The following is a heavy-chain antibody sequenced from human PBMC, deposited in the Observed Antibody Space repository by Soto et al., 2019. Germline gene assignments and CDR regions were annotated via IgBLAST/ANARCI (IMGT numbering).Heavy chain of an antibody. V-gene: IGHV4-59*08. CDR2: IYYSGST. D-gene: IGHD3-16*01. J-gene: IGHJ4*02. CDR3: ASLWGWSVDY. CDR1: GGSISSYY. Sequence: QVQLQESGPGLVKPSETLSLTCTVSGGSISSYYWSWIRQLPGKGLEWIGYIYYSGSTNYNPSLSSRPTTSVDTPKNHLSLKLSPVTAAATAVYYCASLWGWSVDYWGQGTLVTVSS.